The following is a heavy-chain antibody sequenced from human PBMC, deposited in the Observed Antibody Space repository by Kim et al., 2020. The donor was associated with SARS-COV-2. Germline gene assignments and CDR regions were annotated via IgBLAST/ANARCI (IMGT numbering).Heavy chain of an antibody. CDR1: EFTFSTYV. Sequence: GGSLRLSCEASEFTFSTYVMYWVRQGPGKGLEWVAAISSDGSNKNYGDSVMGRFTISRDNSKNTLYLQMNSLRAEDTAVYYCAKDPGGYDLFTDYYGMDVWGQGTTVTVSS. CDR2: ISSDGSNK. J-gene: IGHJ6*02. CDR3: AKDPGGYDLFTDYYGMDV. D-gene: IGHD5-12*01. V-gene: IGHV3-30*18.